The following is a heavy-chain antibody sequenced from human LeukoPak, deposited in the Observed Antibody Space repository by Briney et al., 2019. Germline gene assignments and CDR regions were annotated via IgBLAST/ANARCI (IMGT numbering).Heavy chain of an antibody. V-gene: IGHV4-59*12. J-gene: IGHJ6*03. CDR1: GDSLRSWY. Sequence: SETLSLTCTVSGDSLRSWYWSWIRQPPGKGLEWIGYAYYSGTTSYNPSLKGRVSISVDTSKKQFSLNLSSVTAADTAVYYCASRQTNYDFWSGTYYYMDVWGKGTTVTVSS. CDR2: AYYSGTT. CDR3: ASRQTNYDFWSGTYYYMDV. D-gene: IGHD3-3*01.